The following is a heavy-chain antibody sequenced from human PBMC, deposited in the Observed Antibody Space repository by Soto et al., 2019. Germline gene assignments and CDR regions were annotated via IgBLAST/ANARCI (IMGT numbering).Heavy chain of an antibody. J-gene: IGHJ6*02. D-gene: IGHD1-26*01. CDR1: GGTFSSYT. Sequence: QVQLVQSGAEVKKPGSSVKVSCKASGGTFSSYTISWVRQAPGQGLEWMGRIIPILGIANYAQKFQGRVTITADKSTSXXYMELSSMRSEDTAVYYGAHLPWARVGATPYGMDVWGQGTTVTVSS. CDR2: IIPILGIA. CDR3: AHLPWARVGATPYGMDV. V-gene: IGHV1-69*02.